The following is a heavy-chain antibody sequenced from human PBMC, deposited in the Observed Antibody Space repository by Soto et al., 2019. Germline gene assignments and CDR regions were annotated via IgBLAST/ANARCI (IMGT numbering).Heavy chain of an antibody. CDR1: GYTFTSYG. CDR2: ISAYNGNT. D-gene: IGHD3-10*01. V-gene: IGHV1-18*01. J-gene: IGHJ4*02. CDR3: ARDSRWFGDHAGGYDY. Sequence: QVQLVQSGAEVKKPGASVKVSCKASGYTFTSYGISWVRQAPGQGLEWMGWISAYNGNTNYAQKLQGRVTMTTDTATSTAYMELRSLRPDDTAVYYCARDSRWFGDHAGGYDYWGQGTLVTVSS.